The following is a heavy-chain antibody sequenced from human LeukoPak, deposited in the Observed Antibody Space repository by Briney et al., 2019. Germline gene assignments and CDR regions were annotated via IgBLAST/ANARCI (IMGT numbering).Heavy chain of an antibody. J-gene: IGHJ6*03. CDR2: INHSGST. V-gene: IGHV4-34*01. CDR1: GGSFSGYY. D-gene: IGHD5-18*01. CDR3: ARETVDTAMVNSGSRGSVDYYYYYMDV. Sequence: SETLSLTCAVYGGSFSGYYWSWIRQPPGKGLEWIGEINHSGSTNYNPSLKSRVTISVDTSKNQFSLKLSSVTAADTAVYYCARETVDTAMVNSGSRGSVDYYYYYMDVWGKGTTVTVSS.